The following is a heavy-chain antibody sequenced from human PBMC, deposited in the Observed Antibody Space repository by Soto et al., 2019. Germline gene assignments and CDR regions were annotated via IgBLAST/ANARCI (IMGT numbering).Heavy chain of an antibody. J-gene: IGHJ6*02. CDR2: IRSKANSYAT. V-gene: IGHV3-73*01. CDR1: GFTFSGSA. D-gene: IGHD2-15*01. CDR3: TRLGGKDYYYYYYGMDV. Sequence: GGSLRLSCAASGFTFSGSAMHWVRQASGKGLEWVGRIRSKANSYATAYAASVKGRFTISRDDSKNTAYLQMNSLKTEDTAVYYCTRLGGKDYYYYYYGMDVWGQGTTVTVSS.